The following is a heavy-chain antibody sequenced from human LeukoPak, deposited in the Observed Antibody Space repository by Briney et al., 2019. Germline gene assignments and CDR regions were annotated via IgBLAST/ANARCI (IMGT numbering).Heavy chain of an antibody. D-gene: IGHD3-3*01. CDR3: AKGRYYDFWSGYLDY. J-gene: IGHJ4*02. V-gene: IGHV3-9*01. Sequence: GGSPRLSCAASGFTFDDYAMHWVRQAPGKGLEWVSGISWNSGSIGYADSVKGRFTISRDNAKNSLYLQMNSLRAEDTALYYCAKGRYYDFWSGYLDYWGQGTLVTVSS. CDR2: ISWNSGSI. CDR1: GFTFDDYA.